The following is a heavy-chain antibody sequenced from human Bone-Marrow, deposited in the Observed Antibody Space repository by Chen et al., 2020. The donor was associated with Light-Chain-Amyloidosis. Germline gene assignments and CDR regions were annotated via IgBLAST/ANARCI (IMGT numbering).Heavy chain of an antibody. CDR2: IKQDGSEK. V-gene: IGHV3-7*01. D-gene: IGHD3-3*01. J-gene: IGHJ4*02. Sequence: EVQLVESGGGLVQPGGSLRLSCAASGFTFSSYWMSWVRQAPGKGLEGVATIKQDGSEKYYVDSVKGRFTISRDNAKNSLYLQMNSLRAEDTAVYYCAREDTGRFLEWLFSYFDYWGQGTLVTVSS. CDR3: AREDTGRFLEWLFSYFDY. CDR1: GFTFSSYW.